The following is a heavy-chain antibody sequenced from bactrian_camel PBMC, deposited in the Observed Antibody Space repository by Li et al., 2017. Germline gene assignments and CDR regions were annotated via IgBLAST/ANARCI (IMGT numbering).Heavy chain of an antibody. CDR1: GHSRGSNC. V-gene: IGHV3S54*01. Sequence: QVQLVESGGGSVQTGGSLRLSCVVSGHSRGSNCVGWYRQAPGKEREGVARIATGSGNTYYADSVKGRFTISQDNAKNTVYLQMNSLKPEDTAMYYCGAGLRSFCGFWISRYDYWGQGTQVTV. J-gene: IGHJ4*01. CDR2: IATGSGNT. CDR3: GAGLRSFCGFWISRYDY. D-gene: IGHD1*01.